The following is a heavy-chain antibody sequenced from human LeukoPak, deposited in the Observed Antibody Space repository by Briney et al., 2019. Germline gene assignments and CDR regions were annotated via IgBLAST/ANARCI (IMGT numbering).Heavy chain of an antibody. V-gene: IGHV2-5*01. D-gene: IGHD5-18*01. Sequence: SGPTLVKPTQTLTLTCTFSGFSLNTRDMNVAWIRQPPGKALEWLALIRWTDEKSYSPSLKNRLTITKDTSKNQVVLTMTNMDPVDTATYYCAHSKLWSPFDYWGQGTLVTVSS. CDR2: IRWTDEK. CDR1: GFSLNTRDMN. CDR3: AHSKLWSPFDY. J-gene: IGHJ4*02.